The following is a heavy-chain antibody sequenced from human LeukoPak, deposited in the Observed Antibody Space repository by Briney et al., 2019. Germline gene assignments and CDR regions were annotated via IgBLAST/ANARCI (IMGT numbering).Heavy chain of an antibody. Sequence: GASVKVSCKASGYTFTGYYMHWVRQAPGQGLEWMGWINPNSGGTNYAQKFQGRVTMTRDTSISTAYMELSRLRSDDTAVYYCARPGKNYGDYVGYFDYWGQGTLVTVSS. J-gene: IGHJ4*02. V-gene: IGHV1-2*02. D-gene: IGHD4-17*01. CDR2: INPNSGGT. CDR1: GYTFTGYY. CDR3: ARPGKNYGDYVGYFDY.